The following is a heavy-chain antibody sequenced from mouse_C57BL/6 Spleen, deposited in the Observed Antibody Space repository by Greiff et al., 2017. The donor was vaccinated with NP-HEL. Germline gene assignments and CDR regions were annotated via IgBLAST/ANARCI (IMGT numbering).Heavy chain of an antibody. V-gene: IGHV1-69*01. Sequence: QVQLQQPGAELVMPGASVKLSCKASGYTFTSYWMHWVKQRPGQGLEWIGEIDPSDSYTNYNQKFKGKSTLTVDKSSSTAYMQRSSLTSEDSAVYYCARSGPTGYWGQGTTLTVSS. CDR2: IDPSDSYT. CDR3: ARSGPTGY. J-gene: IGHJ2*01. D-gene: IGHD2-10*01. CDR1: GYTFTSYW.